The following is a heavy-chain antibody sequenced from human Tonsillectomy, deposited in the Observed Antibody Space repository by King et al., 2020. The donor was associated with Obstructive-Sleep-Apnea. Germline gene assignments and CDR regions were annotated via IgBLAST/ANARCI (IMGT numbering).Heavy chain of an antibody. Sequence: VQLQQWGAGLLKPSETLSLTCAVYGGSFSGYYWSWIRQPPGKGLEWIGEIIHSGSTNYNPSLKSRVTISVDTSKNQFSLKLSSVTAADTAVYYCARGPAFLTGLSSCAFDIWGQGTMVTVSS. CDR3: ARGPAFLTGLSSCAFDI. D-gene: IGHD3-9*01. CDR1: GGSFSGYY. V-gene: IGHV4-34*01. J-gene: IGHJ3*02. CDR2: IIHSGST.